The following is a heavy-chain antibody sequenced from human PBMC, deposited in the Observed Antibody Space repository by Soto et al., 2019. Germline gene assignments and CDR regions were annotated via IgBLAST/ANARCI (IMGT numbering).Heavy chain of an antibody. D-gene: IGHD6-13*01. CDR2: ISYDGSNK. CDR1: GFTFSSYA. Sequence: QVQLVESGGGVVQPGRSLRLSCAASGFTFSSYAMHWVRQAPGKGLEWVAVISYDGSNKYYADSVKGRFTISRDNSKNTLYLQMNSLRAEYTAVYYCASGQPPYWGQGTLVTVSS. J-gene: IGHJ4*02. V-gene: IGHV3-30-3*01. CDR3: ASGQPPY.